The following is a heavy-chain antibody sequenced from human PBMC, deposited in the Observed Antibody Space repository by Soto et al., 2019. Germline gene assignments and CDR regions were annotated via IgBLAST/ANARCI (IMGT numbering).Heavy chain of an antibody. Sequence: VGSLRLSCAASGFTFSSYAMHWVRQAPGKGLEYVSAISSNGGSTYYADSVKGRFTISRDNSKNTLYLQMGSLRAEDMAVYYCARAGYCSSTSCYGLDYWGQGTLVTVSS. D-gene: IGHD2-2*01. CDR1: GFTFSSYA. CDR3: ARAGYCSSTSCYGLDY. V-gene: IGHV3-64*02. J-gene: IGHJ4*02. CDR2: ISSNGGST.